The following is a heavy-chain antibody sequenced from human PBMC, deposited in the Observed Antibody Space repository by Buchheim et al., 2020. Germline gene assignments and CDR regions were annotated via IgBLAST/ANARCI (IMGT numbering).Heavy chain of an antibody. V-gene: IGHV3-30*18. J-gene: IGHJ4*02. CDR2: ISYDGSNK. CDR1: GFTFSSYG. CDR3: AKTSGSYRSVNFDY. Sequence: QVQLVESGGGVVQPGRSLRLSCAASGFTFSSYGMHWVRQAPGKGLEWVAVISYDGSNKYYADSVKGRFTISRDNSKNTLYLQMNSLRAEDTAVYYCAKTSGSYRSVNFDYWGQGTL. D-gene: IGHD1-26*01.